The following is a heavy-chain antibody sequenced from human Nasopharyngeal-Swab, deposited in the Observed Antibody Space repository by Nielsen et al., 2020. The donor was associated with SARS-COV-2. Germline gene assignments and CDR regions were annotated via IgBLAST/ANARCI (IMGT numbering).Heavy chain of an antibody. CDR1: GYTFTSYD. CDR3: AKLSTTVVTPAFDY. CDR2: MNPNSGNT. V-gene: IGHV1-8*01. J-gene: IGHJ4*02. Sequence: ASVKVSCKASGYTFTSYDINWVRQATGQGLEWMGWMNPNSGNTGYAQKFQGRVTMTRNTSISTAYMELSSLRSEDTAVYYCAKLSTTVVTPAFDYWGQGTLVTVSS. D-gene: IGHD4-23*01.